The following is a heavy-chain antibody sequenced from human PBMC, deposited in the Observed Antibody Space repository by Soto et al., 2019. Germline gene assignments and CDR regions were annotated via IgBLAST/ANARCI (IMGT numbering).Heavy chain of an antibody. CDR1: GFSLSNARMG. D-gene: IGHD4-17*01. Sequence: QVTLKESGPVLVKPTETLTLTCTVSGFSLSNARMGVSWIRQPPGKALEWLAHIFSNDEKSYSTSLKSRLTIXXDXSXXQVVLTMTNIDPVDTATYYCARIAPYEYGDPYFDYWVQGTLVTVSS. CDR3: ARIAPYEYGDPYFDY. V-gene: IGHV2-26*01. J-gene: IGHJ4*02. CDR2: IFSNDEK.